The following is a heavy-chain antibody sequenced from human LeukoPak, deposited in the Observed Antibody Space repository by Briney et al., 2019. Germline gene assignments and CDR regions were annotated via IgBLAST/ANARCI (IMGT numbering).Heavy chain of an antibody. D-gene: IGHD3-10*01. CDR3: ARGVPSMVRGVRQYYYYYYGMDV. J-gene: IGHJ6*04. CDR1: GYSISSGYY. CDR2: IYHSGST. V-gene: IGHV4-38-2*01. Sequence: PSETLSLTCAVSGYSISSGYYWGWIRQPPGKGLEWIGSIYHSGSTYYNPSLKSRVTISVDTSKNQFSLKLSSVTAADTAVYYCARGVPSMVRGVRQYYYYYYGMDVWGKGTTVTVSS.